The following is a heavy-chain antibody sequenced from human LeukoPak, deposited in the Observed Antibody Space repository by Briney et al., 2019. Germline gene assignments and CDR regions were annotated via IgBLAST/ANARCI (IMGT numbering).Heavy chain of an antibody. D-gene: IGHD3-3*01. J-gene: IGHJ4*02. Sequence: ASVKVSCKASGGTFSSYAISWVRQAPGQGLEWMGGIIPIFGTANYAQKFQGRVTITTDEFTSTAYMELSSLRSEDTAVYYCARDLQPFAYYDFWSGYDWGQGTLVTVSS. CDR2: IIPIFGTA. V-gene: IGHV1-69*05. CDR3: ARDLQPFAYYDFWSGYD. CDR1: GGTFSSYA.